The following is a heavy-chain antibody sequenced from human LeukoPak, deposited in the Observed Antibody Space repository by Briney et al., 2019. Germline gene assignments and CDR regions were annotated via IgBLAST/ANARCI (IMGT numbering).Heavy chain of an antibody. Sequence: ASMKVSCKVSGYTLTELSMHWVRQAPGKGLEWMGGFDPEDGETIYAQKFQGRVTMTEDTSTDTAYMELSSLRSEDTAVYYCAALGSSSWYPAEEYWGQGTLVTVSS. V-gene: IGHV1-24*01. CDR2: FDPEDGET. D-gene: IGHD6-13*01. CDR3: AALGSSSWYPAEEY. J-gene: IGHJ4*02. CDR1: GYTLTELS.